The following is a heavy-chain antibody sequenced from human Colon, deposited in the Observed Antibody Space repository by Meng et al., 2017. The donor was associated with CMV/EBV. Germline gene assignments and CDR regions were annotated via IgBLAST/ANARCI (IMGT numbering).Heavy chain of an antibody. CDR3: ARPMSTIFGVVIMASLVS. CDR1: YIFTTYG. V-gene: IGHV1-3*01. Sequence: YIFTTYGIFWVRQAPGQRLEWMGWINPDNGNTKYSEKFQGRVTITRDTSASTSYMELSGLTSDDTAVYYCARPMSTIFGVVIMASLVSWGQGTLVTVSS. D-gene: IGHD3-3*01. CDR2: INPDNGNT. J-gene: IGHJ5*02.